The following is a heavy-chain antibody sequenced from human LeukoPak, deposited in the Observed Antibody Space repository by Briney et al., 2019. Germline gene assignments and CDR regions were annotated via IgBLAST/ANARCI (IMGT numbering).Heavy chain of an antibody. CDR3: AKDRDDYGDDC. V-gene: IGHV3-30*02. D-gene: IGHD4-17*01. J-gene: IGHJ4*02. CDR1: GFIFTDFG. CDR2: K. Sequence: GGSLRLSCAASGFIFTDFGMHWVRQAPGKGLDWVSHKFYAESVKGRFTISRDNSKNTLYLQMNSLRAEDTAVYYCAKDRDDYGDDCWGQGILVTVST.